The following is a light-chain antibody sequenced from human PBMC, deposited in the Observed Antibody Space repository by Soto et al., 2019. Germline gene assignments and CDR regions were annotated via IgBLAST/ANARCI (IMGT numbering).Light chain of an antibody. V-gene: IGLV2-11*01. Sequence: QSALTQPRSVSGAPGQPVTISCTVTSSDVGGYNYVSWYQQHPGKAPKPMIYDVSKRPSGVPDRFSGSKSGNTASLTISGLQAEDEADYSCCSYAGSYTFFYVFGTGTKVTVL. CDR2: DVS. CDR3: CSYAGSYTFFYV. CDR1: SSDVGGYNY. J-gene: IGLJ1*01.